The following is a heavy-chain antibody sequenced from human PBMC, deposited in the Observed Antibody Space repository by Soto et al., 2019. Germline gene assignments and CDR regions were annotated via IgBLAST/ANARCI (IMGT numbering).Heavy chain of an antibody. V-gene: IGHV3-23*01. D-gene: IGHD2-21*02. CDR2: ISGTGGNT. CDR3: AKASGCDQGH. J-gene: IGHJ4*02. Sequence: EVQLLESGGGFVQPGGSLRLSCAASGFIFSTYAMSWVRQAPGKGLEWVSAISGTGGNTYYSDSVKGRFTISRDKSKNTLYLQMNSLRVDDTAVYYCAKASGCDQGHWGQGTLVTVSS. CDR1: GFIFSTYA.